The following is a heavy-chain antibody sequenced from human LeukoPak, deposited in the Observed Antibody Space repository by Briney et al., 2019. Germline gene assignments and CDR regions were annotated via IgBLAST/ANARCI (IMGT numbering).Heavy chain of an antibody. D-gene: IGHD2-15*01. V-gene: IGHV3-64*01. CDR3: ARARRDCSGGTCFSYYFDN. CDR2: ISSIEGRI. Sequence: GGSLRLSCAASGFTFSNYAIHWVRQAPGKGLECVSAISSIEGRIYYANSVKGRFTISRDNSKNMGFLQMGSLRAEDMAVYYCARARRDCSGGTCFSYYFDNWGQGTLVTVSP. CDR1: GFTFSNYA. J-gene: IGHJ4*02.